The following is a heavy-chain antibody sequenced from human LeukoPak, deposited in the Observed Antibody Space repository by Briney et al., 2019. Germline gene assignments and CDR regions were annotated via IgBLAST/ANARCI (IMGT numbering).Heavy chain of an antibody. D-gene: IGHD3-3*01. J-gene: IGHJ3*02. CDR2: INAGNGNT. V-gene: IGHV1-3*01. CDR3: ARGAAVLRFLGWSDDAFDI. Sequence: ASVKVSCKASGGTFSSYAISWVRQAPGQGLEWMGWINAGNGNTKYSQKFQGRVTITRDTSASTAYMELSSLRSEDTAVYYCARGAAVLRFLGWSDDAFDIWGQGTMVIVSS. CDR1: GGTFSSYA.